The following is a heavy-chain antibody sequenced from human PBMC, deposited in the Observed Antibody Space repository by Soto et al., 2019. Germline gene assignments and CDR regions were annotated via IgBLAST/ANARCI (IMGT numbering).Heavy chain of an antibody. CDR1: GFTFSSYA. CDR3: AKAGPLDVWFGEIILHYMDV. D-gene: IGHD3-10*01. V-gene: IGHV3-23*01. Sequence: GGSLRLSCAASGFTFSSYAMSWVRQAPGKGLEWVSAISGSGGSTYYADSVKGRFTISRDNSKNTLYLQMNSLRAEDTAVYYCAKAGPLDVWFGEIILHYMDVWGKGTTVTVSS. CDR2: ISGSGGST. J-gene: IGHJ6*03.